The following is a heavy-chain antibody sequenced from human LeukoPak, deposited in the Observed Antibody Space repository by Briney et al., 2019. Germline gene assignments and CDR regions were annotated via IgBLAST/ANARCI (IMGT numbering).Heavy chain of an antibody. D-gene: IGHD3-22*01. Sequence: SQTLSLTCTVSGGSISSGGEYWSWIRQHPGKGLEWIGYVYYSGSIYYNPSLKSRVTISVDTSENQFSLKLSSVTAADTAVYYCAREKTAYYYDSSGFSEGAFDIWGQGTMVTVSS. CDR2: VYYSGSI. J-gene: IGHJ3*02. CDR3: AREKTAYYYDSSGFSEGAFDI. CDR1: GGSISSGGEY. V-gene: IGHV4-31*03.